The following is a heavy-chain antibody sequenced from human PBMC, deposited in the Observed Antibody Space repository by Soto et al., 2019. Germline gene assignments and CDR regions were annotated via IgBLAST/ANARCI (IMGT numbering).Heavy chain of an antibody. CDR1: GFTFGDYA. V-gene: IGHV3-49*03. D-gene: IGHD3-10*01. J-gene: IGHJ4*02. Sequence: GGSLRLCCTASGFTFGDYAMSWFRQAPGKGLEWVGFIRSKAYGGTTEYAASVKGRFTISRDDSKSIAYLQMNSLKTEDTAVYYCTRESFRISAMDPFHYWGQGALVTVPQ. CDR3: TRESFRISAMDPFHY. CDR2: IRSKAYGGTT.